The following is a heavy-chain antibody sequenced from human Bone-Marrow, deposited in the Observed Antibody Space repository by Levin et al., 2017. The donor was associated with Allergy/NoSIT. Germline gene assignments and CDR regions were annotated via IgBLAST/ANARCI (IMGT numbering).Heavy chain of an antibody. V-gene: IGHV3-21*06. CDR3: ARCNGAPNIATAGIEF. CDR2: ITTTSSYI. CDR1: GFSFSDYD. D-gene: IGHD6-13*01. Sequence: GGSLRLSCAASGFSFSDYDMNWVRQAPGKGLEWVSSITTTSSYIYYADSVKGRFTVSRDNAKNSLYLQMNSLRADDTAVYYCARCNGAPNIATAGIEFWGQGTLVTVSS. J-gene: IGHJ4*02.